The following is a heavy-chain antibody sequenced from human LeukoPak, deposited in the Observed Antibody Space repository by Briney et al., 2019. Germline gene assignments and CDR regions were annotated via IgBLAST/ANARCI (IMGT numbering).Heavy chain of an antibody. CDR2: ISSSSSTI. Sequence: GGSLRLSCAASGFTFSSYSMNWVRQAPGKGLEWVSYISSSSSTIYYADSVKGRFTISRGNAKNSLYLQMNSLRAEDTAVYYCARAFPPPYNWNDADYAFDIWGQGTMVTVSS. D-gene: IGHD1-1*01. V-gene: IGHV3-48*01. J-gene: IGHJ3*02. CDR3: ARAFPPPYNWNDADYAFDI. CDR1: GFTFSSYS.